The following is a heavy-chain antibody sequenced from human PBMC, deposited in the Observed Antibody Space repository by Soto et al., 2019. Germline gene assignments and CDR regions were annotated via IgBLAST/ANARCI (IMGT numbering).Heavy chain of an antibody. Sequence: QVQLVESGGGLVKPGGSLRLSCAASGVSFSVYFMSWLRQTPGNRLEWVSSINDRGGNTAYPDFVRGRFTFSRDNAKNSLDLQMSSLASEATAVYYCARENYGAFEYWGQGILVTVSS. CDR2: INDRGGNT. J-gene: IGHJ4*02. CDR1: GVSFSVYF. D-gene: IGHD3-10*01. CDR3: ARENYGAFEY. V-gene: IGHV3-11*06.